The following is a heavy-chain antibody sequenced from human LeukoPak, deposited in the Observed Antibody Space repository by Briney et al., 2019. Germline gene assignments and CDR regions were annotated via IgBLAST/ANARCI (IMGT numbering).Heavy chain of an antibody. D-gene: IGHD3-3*01. CDR1: GFTFSSYA. CDR2: ISGSGGST. V-gene: IGHV3-23*01. CDR3: AKCGGFDFGVVYWFDP. J-gene: IGHJ5*02. Sequence: SGGSLRLSCAASGFTFSSYAISWVRQAPGKGLEWVSAISGSGGSTYYADSVKGRFTISRDNSKNTLYLQMNSLRAEDTAVYYCAKCGGFDFGVVYWFDPWGQGTLVTVSS.